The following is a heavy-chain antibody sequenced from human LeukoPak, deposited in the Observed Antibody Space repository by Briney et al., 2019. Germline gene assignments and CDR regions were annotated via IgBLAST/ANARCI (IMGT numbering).Heavy chain of an antibody. D-gene: IGHD5-24*01. CDR1: GFTFRSYG. Sequence: EGSLRLSCAASGFTFRSYGMHWVRQAPGKGLEWVAIIWYDGSNKYYADSVKGRFTISRDNSKNTLYLRMNGLRAEDTAVYYCAKGREEDGYNDFDYWGQGTLVTVSS. V-gene: IGHV3-33*06. CDR3: AKGREEDGYNDFDY. CDR2: IWYDGSNK. J-gene: IGHJ4*02.